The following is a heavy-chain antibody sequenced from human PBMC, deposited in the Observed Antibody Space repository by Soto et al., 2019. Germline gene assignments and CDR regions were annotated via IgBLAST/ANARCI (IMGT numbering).Heavy chain of an antibody. CDR1: GGSVSSGSYY. CDR2: IYYSGST. Sequence: SETLSLTCTVSGGSVSSGSYYWSWIRQPPGKGLEWIGYIYYSGSTNYNPSLKSRVTISVDTSKNQFSLKLSSVTAADTAVYYCARESFYDCWSGYWDYYYGMDVWGQGTTVTVSS. D-gene: IGHD3-3*01. J-gene: IGHJ6*02. CDR3: ARESFYDCWSGYWDYYYGMDV. V-gene: IGHV4-61*01.